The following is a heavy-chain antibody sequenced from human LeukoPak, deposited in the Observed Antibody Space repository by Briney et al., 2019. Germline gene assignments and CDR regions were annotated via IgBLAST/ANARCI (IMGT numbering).Heavy chain of an antibody. Sequence: GGSLRLSCAASGFTFSGYGMHWVRQAPGKGLEWVAFIWYDGSNKYYADSVKGRFTISRDNSKNTLYLQMNSLRAEDTAVYYCAKEGRDYYDTSGYYEYFDYWGQGTLVTVSS. D-gene: IGHD3-22*01. J-gene: IGHJ4*02. CDR2: IWYDGSNK. V-gene: IGHV3-30*02. CDR3: AKEGRDYYDTSGYYEYFDY. CDR1: GFTFSGYG.